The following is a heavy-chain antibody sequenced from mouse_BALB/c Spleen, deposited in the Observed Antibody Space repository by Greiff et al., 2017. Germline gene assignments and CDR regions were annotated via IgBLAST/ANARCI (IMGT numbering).Heavy chain of an antibody. D-gene: IGHD1-2*01. J-gene: IGHJ2*01. Sequence: DVKLVESGGGLVKPGGSLKLSCAASGFAFSSYDMSWVRQTPEKRLEWVAYISSGGGSTYYPDTVKGRFTISRDNAKNTLYLQMSSLKSEDTAMYYCARHVTTATYYFDYWGQGTTLTVSS. V-gene: IGHV5-12-1*01. CDR3: ARHVTTATYYFDY. CDR2: ISSGGGST. CDR1: GFAFSSYD.